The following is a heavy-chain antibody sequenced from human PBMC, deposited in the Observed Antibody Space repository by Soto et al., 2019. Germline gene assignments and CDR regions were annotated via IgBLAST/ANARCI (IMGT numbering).Heavy chain of an antibody. V-gene: IGHV3-21*01. CDR1: GFTFSSCT. J-gene: IGHJ6*02. CDR2: ISPSTSHI. Sequence: EVHLVESGGGLVKPGGSLRLSCAVSGFTFSSCTMNWVRQAPGKGLEWVSSISPSTSHIYYTDSVKGRFTISRDNAKNSLFLKMNSLRAEDTAVYYWSGCSGGACHRNYGMDVWGQGTTVTVSS. D-gene: IGHD2-15*01. CDR3: SGCSGGACHRNYGMDV.